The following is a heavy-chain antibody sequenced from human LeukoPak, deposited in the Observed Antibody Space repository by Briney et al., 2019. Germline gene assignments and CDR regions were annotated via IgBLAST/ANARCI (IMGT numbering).Heavy chain of an antibody. J-gene: IGHJ5*02. CDR2: IYTSGST. V-gene: IGHV4-61*02. CDR1: GGSLSSGSYY. Sequence: SETLSLTCTVSGGSLSSGSYYWSWIRQPAGKGLEWIGRIYTSGSTNYNLSLKSRVTISVDTSKNQFSLKLSSVTAADTAVYYCARDIVTAAGSWFDPWGQGTLVTVSS. CDR3: ARDIVTAAGSWFDP. D-gene: IGHD6-13*01.